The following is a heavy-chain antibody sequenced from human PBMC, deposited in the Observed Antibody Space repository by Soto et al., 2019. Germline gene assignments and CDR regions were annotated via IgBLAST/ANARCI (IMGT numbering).Heavy chain of an antibody. CDR3: ARGKRGSGWTMGNYYYGLDA. CDR1: GASFSPYY. Sequence: QVRLQQWGAGLLKPSETLSLTCAVYGASFSPYYWSWNWIRQPPGKGLEWIGEINHTGSTKYNPSRGSRLSISLDASKNTSSLTLSLVTAADTGVYYCARGKRGSGWTMGNYYYGLDAWGQATTVTFSS. V-gene: IGHV4-34*01. J-gene: IGHJ6*02. D-gene: IGHD6-19*01. CDR2: INHTGST.